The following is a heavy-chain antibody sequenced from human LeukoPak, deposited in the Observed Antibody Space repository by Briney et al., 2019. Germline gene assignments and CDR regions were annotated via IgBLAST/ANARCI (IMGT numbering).Heavy chain of an antibody. Sequence: PGRSLRLSCVASGFTFVDFAMHWVRRAPGKGLEWVAVISRDGRDKYYADPVKGRFTISRDNSKNTVSLQMDSLRSEDTAVYYCAIDYGGNLDYYGMDVWGQGTTVTVSS. V-gene: IGHV3-30*03. D-gene: IGHD4-23*01. CDR2: ISRDGRDK. J-gene: IGHJ6*02. CDR1: GFTFVDFA. CDR3: AIDYGGNLDYYGMDV.